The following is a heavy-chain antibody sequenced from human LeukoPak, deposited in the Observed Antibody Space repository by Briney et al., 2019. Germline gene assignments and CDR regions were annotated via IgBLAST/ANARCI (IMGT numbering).Heavy chain of an antibody. D-gene: IGHD6-13*01. J-gene: IGHJ4*02. CDR1: GYSISSGYY. Sequence: SETLSLTCTVSGYSISSGYYWGWIRQPPGKGLEWIGSIYHSGSTYYNPSLKSRVTISVDTSKNQFSLKLSSVTAADTAVYYCARVSGYSSSWRFDYWGQGTLVTVSS. CDR2: IYHSGST. V-gene: IGHV4-38-2*02. CDR3: ARVSGYSSSWRFDY.